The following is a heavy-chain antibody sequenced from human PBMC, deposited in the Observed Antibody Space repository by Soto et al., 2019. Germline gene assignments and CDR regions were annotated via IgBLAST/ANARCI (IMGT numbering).Heavy chain of an antibody. V-gene: IGHV3-30-3*01. Sequence: QVQLVESGGGVVQPGRSLRLSCAASGFTFSSYAMHWVRQAPGKGLEWVAVISYDGSNKYYADSVKGRFTISRDNSKNTLYLPMNSLRAEDTAVYYCARGPSIAARLDYWGQGTLVTVSS. CDR2: ISYDGSNK. CDR1: GFTFSSYA. J-gene: IGHJ4*02. CDR3: ARGPSIAARLDY. D-gene: IGHD6-6*01.